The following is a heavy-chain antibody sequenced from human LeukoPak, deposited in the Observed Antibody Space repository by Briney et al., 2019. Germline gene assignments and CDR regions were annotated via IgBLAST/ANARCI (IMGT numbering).Heavy chain of an antibody. Sequence: GESLKISCKGSGYSFTSYWIGWVRQMPGKGLEWMGIIYPGDSDTRYSPSFQGQVTISADKSISTAYLQWSSLKASDTAMYYCARQTGPSEEFNSRYSGYDLGYWGQGTLVTVSS. CDR2: IYPGDSDT. CDR3: ARQTGPSEEFNSRYSGYDLGY. D-gene: IGHD5-12*01. J-gene: IGHJ4*02. V-gene: IGHV5-51*01. CDR1: GYSFTSYW.